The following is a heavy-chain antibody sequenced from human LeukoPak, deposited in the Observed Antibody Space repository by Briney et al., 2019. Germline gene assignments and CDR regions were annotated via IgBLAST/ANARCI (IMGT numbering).Heavy chain of an antibody. J-gene: IGHJ4*02. Sequence: GASVKVSCKASGYTXTGYYMHWVRQAPGQGLDWMGWINPNSGGTNYAQKFQGRVTMTRDTSISTAYMELSRLRSDDTAVYYCARNSDSVVAATPLSYWGQGTLVTVSS. CDR2: INPNSGGT. D-gene: IGHD2-15*01. CDR3: ARNSDSVVAATPLSY. CDR1: GYTXTGYY. V-gene: IGHV1-2*02.